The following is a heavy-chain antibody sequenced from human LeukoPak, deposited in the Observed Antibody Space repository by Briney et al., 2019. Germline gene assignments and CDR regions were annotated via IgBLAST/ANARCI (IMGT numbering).Heavy chain of an antibody. Sequence: GGSLRLSCAASGFTFSSYGMHWARQAPGKGLEWVAVIWYDGSNKYYADSVKGRFTISRDNSKNTLYLQMNSLRAEDTAVYYCARERYSSSWYVSYYYGMDVWGQGTTVTVSS. J-gene: IGHJ6*02. CDR2: IWYDGSNK. V-gene: IGHV3-33*01. D-gene: IGHD6-13*01. CDR1: GFTFSSYG. CDR3: ARERYSSSWYVSYYYGMDV.